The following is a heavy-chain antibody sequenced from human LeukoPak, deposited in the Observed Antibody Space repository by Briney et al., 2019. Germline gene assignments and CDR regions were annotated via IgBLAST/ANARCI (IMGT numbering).Heavy chain of an antibody. V-gene: IGHV1-2*02. CDR1: GYTFTGYY. CDR2: INPNSGGT. CDR3: ARLYSSSPYDAFDI. Sequence: ASVKVSYKASGYTFTGYYMHWVRQAPGQGLEWMGWINPNSGGTNYAQKFQGRVTMTRDTSISTAYMELSRLRSDDTAVYYCARLYSSSPYDAFDIWGQGTMVTVSS. J-gene: IGHJ3*02. D-gene: IGHD6-6*01.